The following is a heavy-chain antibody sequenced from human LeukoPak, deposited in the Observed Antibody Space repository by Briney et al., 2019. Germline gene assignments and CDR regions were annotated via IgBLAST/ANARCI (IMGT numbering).Heavy chain of an antibody. CDR2: IYYTGST. J-gene: IGHJ4*02. Sequence: SETLSLTCSVSDDSITNHYWSWIRQPPGKGLEWIGYIYYTGSTNYNPSLKSRVTISVDTSKKQFSLNLRSVTAADTAVYYCAREIDCSGGSCDEYWGQGTLVTVSS. CDR1: DDSITNHY. V-gene: IGHV4-59*11. D-gene: IGHD2-15*01. CDR3: AREIDCSGGSCDEY.